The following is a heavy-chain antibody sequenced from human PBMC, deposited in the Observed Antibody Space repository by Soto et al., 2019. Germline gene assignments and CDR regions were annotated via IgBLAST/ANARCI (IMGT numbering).Heavy chain of an antibody. V-gene: IGHV3-21*01. Sequence: GVLRLSGAASGCTFSSYSMNWVRQAPGKGLEWVSSISSSSSYIYYADSVKGRFTISRDNAKNSLYLQMNSLRAEDTAVYYCARDGPDYWFDPWGQGTLVTVSS. D-gene: IGHD2-21*01. CDR3: ARDGPDYWFDP. CDR2: ISSSSSYI. J-gene: IGHJ5*02. CDR1: GCTFSSYS.